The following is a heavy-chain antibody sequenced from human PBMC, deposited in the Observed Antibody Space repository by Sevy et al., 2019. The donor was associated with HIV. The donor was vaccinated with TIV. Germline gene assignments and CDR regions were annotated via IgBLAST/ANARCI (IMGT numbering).Heavy chain of an antibody. CDR1: GFTFSNYA. V-gene: IGHV3-30-3*01. J-gene: IGHJ5*02. CDR2: ISYDGSNK. Sequence: GGSLRLSCAASGFTFSNYAMHWVRQAPGKGLEWVAVISYDGSNKYYADSVKGRFTISSDNSKNTLYLQMNSLRAEDTAVYYCARDPSYYGSGNNWFDPWGQGTLVTVSS. D-gene: IGHD3-10*01. CDR3: ARDPSYYGSGNNWFDP.